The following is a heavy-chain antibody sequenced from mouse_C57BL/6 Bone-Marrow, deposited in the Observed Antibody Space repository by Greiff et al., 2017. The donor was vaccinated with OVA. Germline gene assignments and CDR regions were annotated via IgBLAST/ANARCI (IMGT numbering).Heavy chain of an antibody. V-gene: IGHV1-55*01. CDR3: ARRGYYYGTPGY. CDR2: IYPGSGST. Sequence: QVQLQQPGAELVKPGASVKMSCKASGYTFTSYWITWVKQRPGQGLEWIGDIYPGSGSTNYNEKFKSKATLTVDTSSSTAYMQLSSLTSEDSAVYYCARRGYYYGTPGYWGQGTTLTVSS. D-gene: IGHD1-1*01. CDR1: GYTFTSYW. J-gene: IGHJ2*01.